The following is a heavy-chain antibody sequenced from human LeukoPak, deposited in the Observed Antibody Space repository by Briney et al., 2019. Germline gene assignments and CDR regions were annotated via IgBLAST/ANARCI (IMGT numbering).Heavy chain of an antibody. CDR1: GYSFTGYY. Sequence: ASVKVSCKASGYSFTGYYMHWVRQAPGQGLEWMGGIIPIFGTANYAQKFQGRVTITADESTSTAYMELSSLRSEDTAVYYCARTDQFDPWGQGTLVTVSS. CDR2: IIPIFGTA. V-gene: IGHV1-69*13. J-gene: IGHJ5*02. CDR3: ARTDQFDP.